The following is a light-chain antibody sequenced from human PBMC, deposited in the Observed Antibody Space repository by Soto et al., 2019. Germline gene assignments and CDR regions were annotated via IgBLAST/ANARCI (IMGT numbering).Light chain of an antibody. V-gene: IGKV1-5*01. J-gene: IGKJ1*01. CDR3: QQYNSYWT. CDR1: QSINNW. CDR2: DAS. Sequence: DIQMTQSPSTLSASVGGRVTITCRASQSINNWLAWYQQKPGKAPKLLIYDASSLQSGVPSRFSGSGSGTEFTLTISSLQPDDFATYYCQQYNSYWTFGQGTKVDIK.